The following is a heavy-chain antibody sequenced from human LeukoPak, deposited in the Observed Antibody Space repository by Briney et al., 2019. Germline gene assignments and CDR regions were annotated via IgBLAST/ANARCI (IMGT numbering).Heavy chain of an antibody. CDR2: INPNSGGT. Sequence: GASVKVSCKASGYTFTGYYMHWVRQAPGQGLEWMGWINPNSGGTNYAQKFQGRVTMTRDTSISTAYMELSRLRSDDTAVYFCAREGITEAATTNDALDIWGQGTVVTVSS. J-gene: IGHJ3*02. CDR1: GYTFTGYY. V-gene: IGHV1-2*02. CDR3: AREGITEAATTNDALDI. D-gene: IGHD6-19*01.